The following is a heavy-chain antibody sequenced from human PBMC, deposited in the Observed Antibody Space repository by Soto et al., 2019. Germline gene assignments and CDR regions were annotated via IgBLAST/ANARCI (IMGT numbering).Heavy chain of an antibody. Sequence: GASVKVSCKASGYTFTSYGISWVRQAPGQGLEWMGWISAYNGNTNYAQKLQGRVTMTTDTSTSTAYMELRSLRSDDTAVYYCARDLFRAYYYDSSGYAGPYWGQGTLVTVSS. CDR3: ARDLFRAYYYDSSGYAGPY. CDR2: ISAYNGNT. CDR1: GYTFTSYG. V-gene: IGHV1-18*04. D-gene: IGHD3-22*01. J-gene: IGHJ4*02.